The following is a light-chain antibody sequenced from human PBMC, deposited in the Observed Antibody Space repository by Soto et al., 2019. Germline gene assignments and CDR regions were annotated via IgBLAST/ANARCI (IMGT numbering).Light chain of an antibody. CDR3: QQYGSSLYT. CDR1: QSVSNSN. V-gene: IGKV3-20*01. CDR2: GAS. J-gene: IGKJ2*01. Sequence: EIVLTQSPASLSLSPGERATLSCRASQSVSNSNLAWYQQKPGQAPRLLIYGASGRATGIPDRFSGSGSGTDFTLTISRVEPEDFAVYYCQQYGSSLYTFGQGPKLEIK.